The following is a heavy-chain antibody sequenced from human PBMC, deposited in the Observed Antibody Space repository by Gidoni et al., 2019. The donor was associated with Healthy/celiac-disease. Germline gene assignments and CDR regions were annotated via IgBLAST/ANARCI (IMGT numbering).Heavy chain of an antibody. V-gene: IGHV3-21*01. D-gene: IGHD3-10*01. J-gene: IGHJ4*02. CDR1: GFPCSRYS. CDR3: ARGNYYGSVAGEY. CDR2: ISSSSSDI. Sequence: EVQLVESGGGLVKPGGSLRLSCAASGFPCSRYSMNWVRQAPGKGLEWVSSISSSSSDIYYADSVKGRFTISRDNAKNSLYLQMNSLRAEDTAVYYCARGNYYGSVAGEYWGQGTLVTVSS.